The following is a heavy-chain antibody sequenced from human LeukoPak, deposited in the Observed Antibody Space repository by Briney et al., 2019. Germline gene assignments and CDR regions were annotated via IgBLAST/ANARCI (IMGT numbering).Heavy chain of an antibody. CDR2: IYSDGSA. Sequence: PGGSLRLSCAASGFTVRSNYMSWVRQAPGKGLECVSVIYSDGSAFYADSVKGRFTISRDDSRNTLYLQMSSLKAEDTALYYCTTWDWKGGNYADYWGQGTLVTVSS. D-gene: IGHD1-1*01. J-gene: IGHJ4*02. CDR1: GFTVRSNY. V-gene: IGHV3-53*01. CDR3: TTWDWKGGNYADY.